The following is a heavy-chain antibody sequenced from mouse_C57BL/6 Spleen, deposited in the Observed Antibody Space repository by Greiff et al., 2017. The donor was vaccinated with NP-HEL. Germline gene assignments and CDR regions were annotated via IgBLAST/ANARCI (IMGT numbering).Heavy chain of an antibody. J-gene: IGHJ4*01. D-gene: IGHD3-2*02. CDR1: GYAFSSSW. CDR3: AREEDSSGYYYAMDY. Sequence: QVQLQQSGPELVKPGASVKISCKASGYAFSSSWMNWVKQRPGKGLEWIGRIYPGDGDTNYNGKFKGKATLTADKSSSTAYMQLSSLTSEDSAVYFCAREEDSSGYYYAMDYWGQGTSVTVSS. CDR2: IYPGDGDT. V-gene: IGHV1-82*01.